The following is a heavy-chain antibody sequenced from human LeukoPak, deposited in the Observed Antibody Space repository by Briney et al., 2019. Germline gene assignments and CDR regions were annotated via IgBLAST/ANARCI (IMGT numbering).Heavy chain of an antibody. J-gene: IGHJ4*02. Sequence: ASVKVSCKTSGYTFTGSYLHWVRQVPGQGLEWMGWTNPSTGGTKSAQQFEGRVTMTRDTSNTTGYLELRSLRLDDTATYYCARGGTFCSITTCHEFDHWGQGTLVIVSS. CDR2: TNPSTGGT. D-gene: IGHD2-2*01. V-gene: IGHV1-2*02. CDR3: ARGGTFCSITTCHEFDH. CDR1: GYTFTGSY.